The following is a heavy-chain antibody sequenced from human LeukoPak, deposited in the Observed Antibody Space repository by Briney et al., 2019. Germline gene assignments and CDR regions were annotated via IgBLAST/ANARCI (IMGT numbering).Heavy chain of an antibody. V-gene: IGHV3-7*01. D-gene: IGHD6-19*01. CDR1: GFTFSSYW. J-gene: IGHJ4*02. Sequence: PTGGSLRLSCAASGFTFSSYWMSWVRQAPGKGLEWVANIKQDGSQKNYVDSVKGRFTISRDNAKNSLYLQMNSLRAEDTAVYYCARETPDSSGWDWGQGTLATVSS. CDR2: IKQDGSQK. CDR3: ARETPDSSGWD.